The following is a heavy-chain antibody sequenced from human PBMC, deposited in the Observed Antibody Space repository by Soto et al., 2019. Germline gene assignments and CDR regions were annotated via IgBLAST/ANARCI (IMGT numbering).Heavy chain of an antibody. J-gene: IGHJ6*02. V-gene: IGHV3-30*18. CDR2: ISYDGSNK. CDR3: AKDSIFQPDYGDYYYYYGMDV. CDR1: GFTVSSYG. D-gene: IGHD4-17*01. Sequence: QVQLVESGGGVVQPGRSLRLSCAASGFTVSSYGMHWVRQAPGKGLEWVAVISYDGSNKYYADSVKGRFTISRDNSKNTLYLQMNSLRAEDTAVYYCAKDSIFQPDYGDYYYYYGMDVWGQGTTVTVSS.